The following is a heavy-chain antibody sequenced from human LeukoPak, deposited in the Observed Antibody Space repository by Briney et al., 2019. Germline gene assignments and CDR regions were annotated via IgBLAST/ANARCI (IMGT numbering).Heavy chain of an antibody. J-gene: IGHJ1*01. Sequence: ASVKVSCKASGYTFTTYSLAWVRQALGQSLEWMGWISVNNGGTNYAQSFQDRVTLTRDTSTNTAYLELRSLRSDDTAIIYCATATQPRGYFLHWGQGTLVTVSS. CDR2: ISVNNGGT. D-gene: IGHD2-2*01. CDR3: ATATQPRGYFLH. CDR1: GYTFTTYS. V-gene: IGHV1-18*01.